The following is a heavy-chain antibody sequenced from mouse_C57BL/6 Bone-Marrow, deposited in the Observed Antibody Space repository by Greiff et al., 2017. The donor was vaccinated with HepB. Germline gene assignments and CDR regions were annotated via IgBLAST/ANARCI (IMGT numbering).Heavy chain of an antibody. CDR2: IYPRSGNT. CDR1: GYTFTSYG. V-gene: IGHV1-81*01. J-gene: IGHJ2*01. CDR3: GITTVVGYYFDY. D-gene: IGHD1-1*01. Sequence: QVQLKQSGAELARPGASVKLSCKASGYTFTSYGISWVKQRTGQGLEWIGEIYPRSGNTYYNEKFKGKATLTADKSSSTAYMELRSLTSEDSAVYFCGITTVVGYYFDYWGQGTTLTVSS.